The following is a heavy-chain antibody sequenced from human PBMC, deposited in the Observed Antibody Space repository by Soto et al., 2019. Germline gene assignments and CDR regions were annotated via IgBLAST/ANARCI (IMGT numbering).Heavy chain of an antibody. CDR1: GFTFSRYG. J-gene: IGHJ4*02. CDR3: FKDADQGAFSYYFDH. V-gene: IGHV3-30*18. Sequence: PGGSLRLSCAASGFTFSRYGMHWVRQAPGKGLEGVAVISYDGGDKHYADSVKGLFTISRDNSKNTLYLQMNSLRAEDRAVYYCFKDADQGAFSYYFDHWGQGTRVTVSS. D-gene: IGHD3-16*01. CDR2: ISYDGGDK.